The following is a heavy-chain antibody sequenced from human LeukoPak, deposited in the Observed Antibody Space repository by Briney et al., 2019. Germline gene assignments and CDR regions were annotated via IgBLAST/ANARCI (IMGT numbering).Heavy chain of an antibody. V-gene: IGHV3-23*01. CDR2: ISGSGGST. CDR1: GFTFSGSA. D-gene: IGHD3-22*01. J-gene: IGHJ4*02. CDR3: AKDSPTMMGNDPLG. Sequence: GGSLRLSCAASGFTFSGSAMHWVRQAPGKGLEWVSAISGSGGSTYYADSVKGRFTISRDNSKNTLYLQMNSLRAEDTAVYYCAKDSPTMMGNDPLGWGQGTLVTVSS.